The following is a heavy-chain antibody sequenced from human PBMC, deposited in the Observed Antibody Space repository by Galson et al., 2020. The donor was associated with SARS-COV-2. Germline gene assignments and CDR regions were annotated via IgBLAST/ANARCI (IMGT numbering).Heavy chain of an antibody. CDR1: GYTFTAHY. J-gene: IGHJ5*02. CDR2: INPNNGGT. V-gene: IGHV1-2*02. D-gene: IGHD3-3*02. CDR3: VRDLALIDP. Sequence: ASVKVSCKASGYTFTAHYLYWVRQAPGQGLEWMGWINPNNGGTKYAQKFQGRVNMTRDTSITTAYLELSRLSSDDTAVYYCVRDLALIDPWGQGTLVSVSS.